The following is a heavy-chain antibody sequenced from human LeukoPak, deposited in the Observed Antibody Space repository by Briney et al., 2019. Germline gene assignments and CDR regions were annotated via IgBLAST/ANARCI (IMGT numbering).Heavy chain of an antibody. CDR2: ISGDSTYR. D-gene: IGHD3-10*01. CDR3: ARDSGKPYYYYYLDA. Sequence: GGSLRLSCGASGFALKDYTMNWVRQVPGKGLEWVSSISGDSTYRFDADSVRGRFTIYRDNAKSSLYLEMHSLRVEDTAVYYCARDSGKPYYYYYLDAWGTGTTVTVSS. J-gene: IGHJ6*03. CDR1: GFALKDYT. V-gene: IGHV3-21*06.